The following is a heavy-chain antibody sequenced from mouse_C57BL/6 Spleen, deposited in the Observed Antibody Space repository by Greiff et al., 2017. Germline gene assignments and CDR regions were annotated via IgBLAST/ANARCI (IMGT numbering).Heavy chain of an antibody. CDR2: IDPSDSET. V-gene: IGHV1-52*01. D-gene: IGHD1-1*01. CDR3: ARTPYYYGSSYDYYAMDY. J-gene: IGHJ4*01. Sequence: QVQLQQPGAELVRPGSSVKLSCKASGYTFTSYWMHWVKQRPIQGLEWIGNIDPSDSETHYNQKFKDKATLTVDKSSSTAYMQLSSLTSEDSAVYYCARTPYYYGSSYDYYAMDYWGQGTSVTVSS. CDR1: GYTFTSYW.